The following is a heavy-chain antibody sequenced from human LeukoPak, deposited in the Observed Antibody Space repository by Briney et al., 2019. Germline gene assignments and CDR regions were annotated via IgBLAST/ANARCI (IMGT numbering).Heavy chain of an antibody. V-gene: IGHV3-21*01. CDR3: ARDKRQQLVHNFDY. Sequence: GGSLRLSCAASGLTFSSYSMNWVRQAPGKGLEWVSSISSSSSYIYYAGSVKGRFTISRDNAKNSLYLQMNSLRAEDTAVYYCARDKRQQLVHNFDYWGQGTLVTVSS. CDR1: GLTFSSYS. D-gene: IGHD6-13*01. CDR2: ISSSSSYI. J-gene: IGHJ4*02.